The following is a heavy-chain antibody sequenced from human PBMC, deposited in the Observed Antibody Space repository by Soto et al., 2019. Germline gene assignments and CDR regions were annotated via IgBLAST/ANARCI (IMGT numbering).Heavy chain of an antibody. J-gene: IGHJ6*01. CDR2: IYPGDSDT. D-gene: IGHD6-19*01. CDR3: ARPREAGKNYYGVDV. V-gene: IGHV5-51*01. CDR1: GYSFSSYW. Sequence: PGESLKISCKGAGYSFSSYWIGWVRQMPGKGLEWMGIIYPGDSDTRYSPSFQGQVTISADKSISTAYLQWSSLKASDTAMYYCARPREAGKNYYGVDVWGQGTTVTVSS.